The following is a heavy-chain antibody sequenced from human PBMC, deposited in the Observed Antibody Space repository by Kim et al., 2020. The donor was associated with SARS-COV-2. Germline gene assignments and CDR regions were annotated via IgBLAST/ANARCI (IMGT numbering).Heavy chain of an antibody. CDR2: VNGGGGST. V-gene: IGHV3-23*01. J-gene: IGHJ6*02. CDR3: AKGSGFDYYSGMDV. CDR1: GFTFTNYA. D-gene: IGHD3-10*01. Sequence: GGSLRLSCAASGFTFTNYAMNWVRQAPGMGLEWVSAVNGGGGSTYHADSVKGRFTISTDKSKNTLYLQMNNLRGEDTAAYYCAKGSGFDYYSGMDVWGQG.